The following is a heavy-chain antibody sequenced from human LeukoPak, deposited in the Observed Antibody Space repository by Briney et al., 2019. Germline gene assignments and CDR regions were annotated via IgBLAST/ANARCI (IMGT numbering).Heavy chain of an antibody. J-gene: IGHJ6*03. D-gene: IGHD1-26*01. CDR1: GGSISSYY. Sequence: SETLSLTCTVSGGSISSYYWSWIRQPPGKGLEWIGYIYYSGSTNYNPSLKSRVTISADTSKNQFSLKLSSVTAADTAVYYCARARVGATIGYYYYMDVWGKGTTVTVSS. V-gene: IGHV4-59*01. CDR3: ARARVGATIGYYYYMDV. CDR2: IYYSGST.